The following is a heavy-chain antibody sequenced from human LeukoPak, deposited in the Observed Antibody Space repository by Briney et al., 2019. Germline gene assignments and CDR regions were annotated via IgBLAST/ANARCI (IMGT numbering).Heavy chain of an antibody. V-gene: IGHV3-72*01. CDR1: GFIFSDYI. D-gene: IGHD4-23*01. CDR3: SRDGGEGGNSAFDI. J-gene: IGHJ3*02. Sequence: GGSLRLSCAASGFIFSDYIMDWVRQAPGKGLEWVGRVRTRINSSTTEYAASVKGRFTISRDDSKNSMYLHMNSLKTEDTAVYHCSRDGGEGGNSAFDIWGQGTMVTVSS. CDR2: VRTRINSSTT.